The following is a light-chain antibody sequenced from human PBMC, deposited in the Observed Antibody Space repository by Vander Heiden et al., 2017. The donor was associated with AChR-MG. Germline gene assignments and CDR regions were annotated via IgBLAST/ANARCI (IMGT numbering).Light chain of an antibody. CDR2: EDN. J-gene: IGLJ2*01. CDR3: QSYDDTNHGV. CDR1: GGSIASNY. Sequence: NFVLTQPHSVSESPGTTVTIPCTRSGGSIASNYVQWYQQRPGSAPTTVIFEDNHRPSGVPGRFSGSIDSSSNSASLIISGLKTEDEADYYCQSYDDTNHGVFGGGTKLTVL. V-gene: IGLV6-57*03.